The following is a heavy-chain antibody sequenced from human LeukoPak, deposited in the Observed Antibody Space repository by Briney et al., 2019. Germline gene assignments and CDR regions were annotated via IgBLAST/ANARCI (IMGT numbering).Heavy chain of an antibody. CDR3: ARVLHSGCGTYYFDY. V-gene: IGHV4-38-2*01. D-gene: IGHD5-12*01. CDR1: GYSISSGYY. J-gene: IGHJ4*02. Sequence: SETLSLTCAVSGYSISSGYYWGWIRQPPGKGLEWIGSIYHSGSTYYNPSLKSRVTISVDTSKNQFSLKLSSVTAADTAVYYCARVLHSGCGTYYFDYWGQGTLVTVSS. CDR2: IYHSGST.